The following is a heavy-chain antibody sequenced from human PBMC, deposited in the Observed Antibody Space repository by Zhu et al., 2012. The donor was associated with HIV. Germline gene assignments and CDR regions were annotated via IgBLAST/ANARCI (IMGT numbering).Heavy chain of an antibody. Sequence: QVQLQQWGAGLLKPSDTLSLTCGVSGGSFIGYYWSWIRQTPGKGLEWIGEINHDGSTNYSPSLKSRVTISADTSKNQFSLKLSSVTAADTAVYYCARHGPGPLRDRGSTYYNIYYYYHMDVWDKGTTATVSS. V-gene: IGHV4-34*02. D-gene: IGHD2/OR15-2a*01. CDR3: ARHGPGPLRDRGSTYYNIYYYYHMDV. CDR1: GGSFIGYY. J-gene: IGHJ6*03. CDR2: INHDGST.